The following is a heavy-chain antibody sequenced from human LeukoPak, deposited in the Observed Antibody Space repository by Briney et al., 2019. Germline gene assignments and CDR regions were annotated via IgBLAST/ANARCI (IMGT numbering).Heavy chain of an antibody. CDR2: TYYRSKWYN. V-gene: IGHV6-1*01. D-gene: IGHD3-16*01. CDR1: GDSVSSNSAV. J-gene: IGHJ3*02. CDR3: AALGLDALDI. Sequence: SQTLSLTCDISGDSVSSNSAVWNWIRQSPSRGLEWLGRTYYRSKWYNDYAVSVKSRITINPDTSKNQFSLHLNSVTPDDTAVYYCAALGLDALDIWGQGTMVTVSS.